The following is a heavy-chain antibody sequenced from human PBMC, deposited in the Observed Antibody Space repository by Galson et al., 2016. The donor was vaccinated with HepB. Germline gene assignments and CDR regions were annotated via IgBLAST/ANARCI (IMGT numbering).Heavy chain of an antibody. CDR1: GYTFTSYA. Sequence: SVKVSCKASGYTFTSYAMHWVRQAPGQRLEWMGWINAGNGNTKYSQKFQGRVTITRDTSASTAYMELSSLRSEDTAAYYCARTTREYGDYQFNFDYWGQGTLVTVPS. J-gene: IGHJ4*02. D-gene: IGHD4-17*01. V-gene: IGHV1-3*01. CDR2: INAGNGNT. CDR3: ARTTREYGDYQFNFDY.